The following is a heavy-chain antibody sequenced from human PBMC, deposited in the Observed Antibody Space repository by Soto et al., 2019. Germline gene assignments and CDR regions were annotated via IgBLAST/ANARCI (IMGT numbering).Heavy chain of an antibody. D-gene: IGHD5-18*01. V-gene: IGHV3-21*01. CDR1: GVSFSSYS. Sequence: GGSLRLSCAASGVSFSSYSMNWVGQGPGKGLEWVSSISSSSSYIYYADSVKGRFTISRDNAKNSLYLQMNSLRAEDTAVYYCARDTLIPDTAMETVGYSYYGMDVWGQGTTVIVSS. CDR3: ARDTLIPDTAMETVGYSYYGMDV. J-gene: IGHJ6*02. CDR2: ISSSSSYI.